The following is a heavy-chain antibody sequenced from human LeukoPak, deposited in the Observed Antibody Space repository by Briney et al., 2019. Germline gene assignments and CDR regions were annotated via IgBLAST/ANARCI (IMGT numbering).Heavy chain of an antibody. CDR3: ATETSGRHYDY. J-gene: IGHJ4*02. CDR2: IGPTGSDR. V-gene: IGHV3-21*06. Sequence: KSGGSLRLSCAASGFTFSSYSMNWVRQAPGKGLEWVASIGPTGSDRYHADSIKGRFTISRDNANNFLYLQMNSLRAEDTAVYYCATETSGRHYDYWGQGTLLTVSS. D-gene: IGHD6-19*01. CDR1: GFTFSSYS.